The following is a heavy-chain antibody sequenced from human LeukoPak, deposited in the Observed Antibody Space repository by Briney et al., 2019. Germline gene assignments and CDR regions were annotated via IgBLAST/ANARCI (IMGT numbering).Heavy chain of an antibody. V-gene: IGHV4-59*01. CDR1: GGSISSYY. D-gene: IGHD2-2*01. CDR3: ARGWSSRGAFDI. CDR2: IYYSGST. J-gene: IGHJ3*02. Sequence: PSETLSLTCTVSGGSISSYYWSWIRQPPGKGLEWIGYIYYSGSTNYNPSLKSRVTISVDTSKNQFSLKLSSVTAADTAVYYCARGWSSRGAFDIWGQGTMVTVSS.